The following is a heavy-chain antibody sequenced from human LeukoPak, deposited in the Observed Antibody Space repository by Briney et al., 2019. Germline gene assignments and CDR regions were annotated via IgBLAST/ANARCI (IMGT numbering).Heavy chain of an antibody. CDR2: ISAYNGKT. V-gene: IGHV1-18*01. CDR3: ARGERSPYGGNFVLGY. J-gene: IGHJ4*02. Sequence: ASVKVSCKASDYTFTNYGISWVRQAPGQGLEWMGWISAYNGKTYYAQNFQGRVTVTTDTSTSTAYMDLRSLRSDDTAVYYCARGERSPYGGNFVLGYWGQGTLVTVSS. CDR1: DYTFTNYG. D-gene: IGHD4-23*01.